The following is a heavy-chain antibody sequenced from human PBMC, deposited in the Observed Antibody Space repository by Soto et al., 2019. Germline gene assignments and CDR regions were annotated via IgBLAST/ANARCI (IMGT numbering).Heavy chain of an antibody. Sequence: QVQLQQWGAGLLKPSETLSLTCAVYGGSFSGYYWSWIRQPPGKGLEWIGEINHSGSTNYNPSLKSRVTISLDTSKNQFSLKLSSVTAADTAGYYCARGRGPTYYYGSGSQLIDYWGQGTLVTVSS. CDR1: GGSFSGYY. D-gene: IGHD3-10*01. V-gene: IGHV4-34*01. CDR3: ARGRGPTYYYGSGSQLIDY. CDR2: INHSGST. J-gene: IGHJ4*02.